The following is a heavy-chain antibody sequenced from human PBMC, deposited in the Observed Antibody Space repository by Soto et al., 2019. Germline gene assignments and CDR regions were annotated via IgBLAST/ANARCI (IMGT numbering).Heavy chain of an antibody. CDR3: ARAVDAAMDPLDY. CDR1: GFDFRNYA. J-gene: IGHJ4*02. D-gene: IGHD5-18*01. Sequence: VGSLRLSCAASGFDFRNYAMHWVRQSPGKGPEWVAITSDDGDIQYYADSVKGRFTISRDNSKNTLYLQMTSLRSEDAAVYFCARAVDAAMDPLDYWGQGTLVTVS. V-gene: IGHV3-30-3*01. CDR2: TSDDGDIQ.